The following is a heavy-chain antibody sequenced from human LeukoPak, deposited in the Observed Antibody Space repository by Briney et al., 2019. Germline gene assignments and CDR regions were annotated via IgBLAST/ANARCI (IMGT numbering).Heavy chain of an antibody. Sequence: GGSLRLSCAASGFTFSSYGMRWVRQAPGKGLEWVAVIWYDGSNKYYADSVKGRFTISRDNSKNTLYLQMNSLRAEDTAVYYCARGPPGSDRAFDIWGQGTMVTVSS. CDR2: IWYDGSNK. D-gene: IGHD3-16*02. J-gene: IGHJ3*02. CDR3: ARGPPGSDRAFDI. CDR1: GFTFSSYG. V-gene: IGHV3-33*01.